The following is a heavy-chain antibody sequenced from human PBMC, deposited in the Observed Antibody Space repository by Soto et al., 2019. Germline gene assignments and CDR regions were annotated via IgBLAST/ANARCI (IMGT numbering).Heavy chain of an antibody. CDR1: GGSISSYY. J-gene: IGHJ5*02. D-gene: IGHD3-10*02. Sequence: SETLSLTCTVSGGSISSYYWSWIRQPPGKGLEWIGYIYYSGSTNYNPSLKSRVTISVDTSKNQFSLKLSSVTAADTAVYYCARVFGYPCFWYVAWSQGTQVTVS. CDR3: ARVFGYPCFWYVA. CDR2: IYYSGST. V-gene: IGHV4-59*01.